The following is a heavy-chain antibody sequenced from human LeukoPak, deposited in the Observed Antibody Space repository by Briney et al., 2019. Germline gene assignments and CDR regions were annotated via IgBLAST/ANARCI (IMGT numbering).Heavy chain of an antibody. D-gene: IGHD4-17*01. CDR1: RFTFSSYS. Sequence: GGSLRLSCAASRFTFSSYSMNWVRQAPGKGLEWVSYISSSSTIYYADSVKGRFTISRDNAKNSLYLQMNSLRAEDTAVYYCARDHYGDYGDYWGQGTLVTVSS. CDR2: ISSSSTI. J-gene: IGHJ4*02. CDR3: ARDHYGDYGDY. V-gene: IGHV3-48*01.